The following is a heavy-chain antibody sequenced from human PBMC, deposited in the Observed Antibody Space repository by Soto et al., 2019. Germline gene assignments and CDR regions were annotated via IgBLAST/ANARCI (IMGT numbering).Heavy chain of an antibody. J-gene: IGHJ4*02. D-gene: IGHD2-8*02. V-gene: IGHV3-23*01. CDR3: TKTITTPPSEDSTGRGALIDH. CDR1: GFSFSTYG. CDR2: VSGGSGVT. Sequence: EMQLLESGGGLVQPGGSLRLSCVVSGFSFSTYGVTWVRQAPGKGLEWVCGVSGGSGVTHYTDSVKGRFTISGDDSKNTVYLQMHSLRGEDTAVYYCTKTITTPPSEDSTGRGALIDHWGRGARVIVSS.